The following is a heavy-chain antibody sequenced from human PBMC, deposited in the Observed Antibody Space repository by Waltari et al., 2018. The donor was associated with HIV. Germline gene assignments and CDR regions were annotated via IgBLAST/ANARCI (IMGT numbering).Heavy chain of an antibody. D-gene: IGHD3-22*01. CDR3: VRGPSGDSSGRGFGY. CDR1: GDSISSGDYY. J-gene: IGHJ4*02. Sequence: QVQLQESGPGLVKPSQTLSLTCTVSGDSISSGDYYWSWIRQPPGKGLEWIGYIYYSGSTYYNPSLKSRVTISVDTSKNQFSLKLSSVTAADTAVYHCVRGPSGDSSGRGFGYWGQGTLVTASS. CDR2: IYYSGST. V-gene: IGHV4-30-4*01.